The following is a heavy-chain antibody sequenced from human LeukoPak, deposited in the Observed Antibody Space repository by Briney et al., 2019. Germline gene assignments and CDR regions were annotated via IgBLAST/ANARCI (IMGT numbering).Heavy chain of an antibody. CDR1: GFTFSNYL. D-gene: IGHD3-10*01. J-gene: IGHJ4*02. CDR3: AKGSSAGRPYYFDY. V-gene: IGHV3-74*01. CDR2: ISTDGSFT. Sequence: PGGSLRLSCAASGFTFSNYLMHWVRQTPGKGLVWISRISTDGSFTNYADSVKGRFSISRDNAKNTLYLQMNSLRAEDTAMYYCAKGSSAGRPYYFDYWGQGTLVTVSS.